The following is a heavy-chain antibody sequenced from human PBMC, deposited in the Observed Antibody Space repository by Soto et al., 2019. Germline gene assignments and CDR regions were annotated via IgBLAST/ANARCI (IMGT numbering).Heavy chain of an antibody. CDR2: IYPGDSDV. J-gene: IGHJ6*03. D-gene: IGHD2-21*02. V-gene: IGHV5-51*01. CDR1: GFDFTTYW. Sequence: EVQLVQSGAEVQKPGESLRISCRTSGFDFTTYWIAWVRHLPGKGLEWMGTIYPGDSDVQYSPSFQGQVTFSADKSLATVYLKWSSLKAADSALYYCARHGPRTVTASDYYYMDVWGKGTTVTVSS. CDR3: ARHGPRTVTASDYYYMDV.